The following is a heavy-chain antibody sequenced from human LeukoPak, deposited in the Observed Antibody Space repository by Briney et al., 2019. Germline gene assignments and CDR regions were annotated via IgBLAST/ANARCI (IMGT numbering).Heavy chain of an antibody. V-gene: IGHV3-74*01. Sequence: TGGSLRLPCAASGFTFSSYWMHWVRQAPGKGLVWVSRINSDGSSTSYADSVKGRFTISRDNAKNTLYLQMNSLRAEDTAVYYCARPLYLVGFDPWGQGTLVTVSS. J-gene: IGHJ5*02. D-gene: IGHD6-6*01. CDR2: INSDGSST. CDR3: ARPLYLVGFDP. CDR1: GFTFSSYW.